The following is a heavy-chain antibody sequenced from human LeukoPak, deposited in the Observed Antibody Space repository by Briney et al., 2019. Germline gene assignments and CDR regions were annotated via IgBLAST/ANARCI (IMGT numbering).Heavy chain of an antibody. CDR1: GYTFTSYY. CDR2: IIPIFGTA. Sequence: SVKVSCKASGYTFTSYYMHWVRQAPGQGLEWMGGIIPIFGTANYAQKFQGRVTITADESTSTAYMELSSLRSEDTAVYYCARGSRDCTNGVCVFYFDYWGQGTLVTVSS. V-gene: IGHV1-69*13. CDR3: ARGSRDCTNGVCVFYFDY. D-gene: IGHD2-8*01. J-gene: IGHJ4*02.